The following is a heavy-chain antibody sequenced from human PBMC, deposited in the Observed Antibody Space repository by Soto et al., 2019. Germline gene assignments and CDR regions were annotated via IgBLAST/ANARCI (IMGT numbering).Heavy chain of an antibody. CDR1: GFTSSSYW. CDR3: ARVAYYDILTGYYWDY. J-gene: IGHJ4*02. CDR2: INSDGSST. D-gene: IGHD3-9*01. Sequence: PGGSLRLSCAASGFTSSSYWMHWVRQAPGKGLVWVSRINSDGSSTSYADSVKGRFTISRDNAKNTLYLQMNSLRAEDTAVYYCARVAYYDILTGYYWDYWDQGTLVTVSS. V-gene: IGHV3-74*01.